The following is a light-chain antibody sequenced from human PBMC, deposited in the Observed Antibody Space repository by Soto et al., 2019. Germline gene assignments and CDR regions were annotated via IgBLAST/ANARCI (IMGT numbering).Light chain of an antibody. CDR1: QGISNY. CDR3: QRYNSGPRT. J-gene: IGKJ1*01. CDR2: AAS. V-gene: IGKV1-27*01. Sequence: DIQMTQSPSSLSASVGDRVTITCRASQGISNYLAWYQQKPGKVPKLLIYAASTLQSGVPSRFSGSGSGTDLTLTISSLQHEDVANYYCQRYNSGPRTFGQGTKVEIK.